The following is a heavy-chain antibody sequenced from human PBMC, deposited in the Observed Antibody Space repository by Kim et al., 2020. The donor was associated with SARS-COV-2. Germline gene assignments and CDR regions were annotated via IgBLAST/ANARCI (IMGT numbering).Heavy chain of an antibody. CDR1: GFTFSSSA. J-gene: IGHJ4*02. CDR3: AKFAGYGLGSYPLDY. D-gene: IGHD3-10*01. CDR2: ISGSGGST. Sequence: GGSLRLSCAASGFTFSSSAMSWVRQAPGKGLEWVSAISGSGGSTSHADSVKGRFTISRDNSMNTLYLQMNSLRAEDTAVYYCAKFAGYGLGSYPLDYWGQGTLVTVSS. V-gene: IGHV3-23*01.